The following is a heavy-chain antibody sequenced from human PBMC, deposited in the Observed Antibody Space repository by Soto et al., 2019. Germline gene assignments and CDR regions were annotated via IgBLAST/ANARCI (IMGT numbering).Heavy chain of an antibody. CDR1: GFTFSSYA. V-gene: IGHV3-23*01. CDR2: ISGSGGST. D-gene: IGHD3-3*01. CDR3: AKGDLRPYGMHV. Sequence: VQLLESGGGLVQPGGSLRLSCAASGFTFSSYAMSWVRQAPGKGLEWVSAISGSGGSTYYADSVKGRFTISRDNSKNTLYLQRNSLRAEDTAVYYCAKGDLRPYGMHVWGQGTTVTVSS. J-gene: IGHJ6*02.